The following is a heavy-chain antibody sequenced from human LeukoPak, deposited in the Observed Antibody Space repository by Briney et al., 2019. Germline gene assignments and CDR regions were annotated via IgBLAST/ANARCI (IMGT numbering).Heavy chain of an antibody. CDR1: GGSFSGYY. Sequence: SETLSLTCAVYGGSFSGYYWSWIRQPPGKGLEWIGEINHSGSTNYNPSLKSRVTISVDTSKNQFSLELSSVTAADTAVYYCARFRGVAAAHLCYFDYWGQGTLVTVSS. V-gene: IGHV4-34*01. J-gene: IGHJ4*02. CDR3: ARFRGVAAAHLCYFDY. CDR2: INHSGST. D-gene: IGHD6-13*01.